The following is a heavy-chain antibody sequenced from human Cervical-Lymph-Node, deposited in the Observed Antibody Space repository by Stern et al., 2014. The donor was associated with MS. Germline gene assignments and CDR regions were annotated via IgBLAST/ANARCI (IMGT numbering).Heavy chain of an antibody. CDR3: AKAPFHHRYCTNGVCPWDY. CDR2: ISGSGGST. J-gene: IGHJ4*02. Sequence: EVQLVESGGGLVQPGGSLRLSCAASGFTFSSYAMSWVRQAPGKGLEWVSAISGSGGSTYYADSVKGRFTISRDNSKNTLYLQVNSLRAEDTAIYYCAKAPFHHRYCTNGVCPWDYWGQGTLVTVSS. D-gene: IGHD2-8*01. CDR1: GFTFSSYA. V-gene: IGHV3-23*04.